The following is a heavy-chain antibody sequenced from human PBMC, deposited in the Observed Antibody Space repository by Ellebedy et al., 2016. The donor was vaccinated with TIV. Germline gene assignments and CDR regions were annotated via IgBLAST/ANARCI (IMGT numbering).Heavy chain of an antibody. Sequence: SETLSLTCIVSGDSISTYYWNWIRQPPGKGLEWIGYIYYGSTSYNPSLKSRVTLSLDTSKNQSSLTLSSMTAADTAFYYCARGGIGVGAYYWGQGTLVTVSS. CDR1: GDSISTYY. D-gene: IGHD1-26*01. CDR2: IYYGST. J-gene: IGHJ4*02. CDR3: ARGGIGVGAYY. V-gene: IGHV4-59*08.